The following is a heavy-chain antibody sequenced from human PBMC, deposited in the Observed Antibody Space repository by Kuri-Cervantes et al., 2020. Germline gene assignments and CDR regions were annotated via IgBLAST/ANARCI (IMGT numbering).Heavy chain of an antibody. Sequence: GESLKISCAASGFTFSSYGMHWVRQAPGKGLEWVAVIWYDGTNKYYADSVKGRFTISRDNSKNTLYLQMNSLRAEDTAVYYCARGPEAGYSSSWDFDYWGQGTLVTVSS. CDR1: GFTFSSYG. CDR3: ARGPEAGYSSSWDFDY. CDR2: IWYDGTNK. J-gene: IGHJ4*02. V-gene: IGHV3-33*01. D-gene: IGHD6-13*01.